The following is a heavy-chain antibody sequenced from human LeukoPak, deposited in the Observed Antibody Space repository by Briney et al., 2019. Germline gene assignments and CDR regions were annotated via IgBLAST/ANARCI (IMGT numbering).Heavy chain of an antibody. CDR1: GFTFSSYA. CDR2: IGGSDGTT. CDR3: AMYLVRGRFDY. J-gene: IGHJ4*02. Sequence: GGSLRLSCAASGFTFSSYAMTWVCQAPGKGLEWVSSIGGSDGTTSYADSVKGRFTISRDNSKNTLSLQMNSLRADDTAVYYCAMYLVRGRFDYWGQGTLVTVSS. D-gene: IGHD3-10*01. V-gene: IGHV3-23*01.